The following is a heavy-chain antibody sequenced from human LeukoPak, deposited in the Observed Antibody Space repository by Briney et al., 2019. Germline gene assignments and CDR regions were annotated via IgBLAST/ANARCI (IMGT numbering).Heavy chain of an antibody. D-gene: IGHD5-18*01. J-gene: IGHJ5*02. CDR2: INPNSGGT. CDR3: ARDRGYSYESWFDP. Sequence: ASVKVSCKASGNTFTGYYMHWVRQAPGQGLEWMGWINPNSGGTNYAQKFQGRVTMTRDTSISTAYMELSGLRSEDTAVYYCARDRGYSYESWFDPWGQGTLVTVSS. CDR1: GNTFTGYY. V-gene: IGHV1-2*02.